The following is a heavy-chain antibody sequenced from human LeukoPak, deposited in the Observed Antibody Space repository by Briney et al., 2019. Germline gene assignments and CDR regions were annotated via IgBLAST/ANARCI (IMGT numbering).Heavy chain of an antibody. CDR1: GFTFSSYS. V-gene: IGHV3-21*01. CDR3: ATDQRYAFDY. CDR2: ISSSSSYI. D-gene: IGHD3-9*01. J-gene: IGHJ4*02. Sequence: GGSLRLSCAASGFTFSSYSMNWVRQAPGKGLEWVSSISSSSSYIYYVDSVKGRFTISRDNAKNSLCLQMNSLRDDDTAVYYCATDQRYAFDYWGQGILVTVSS.